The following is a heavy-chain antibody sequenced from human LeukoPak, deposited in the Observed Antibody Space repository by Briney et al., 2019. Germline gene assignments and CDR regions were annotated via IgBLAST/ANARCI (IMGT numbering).Heavy chain of an antibody. Sequence: SETLSLTCAVYGGSFSGYYWSWIRQPPGKGLEWIGEINHSGSTNYNPSLKSRVTISVDTSKNQFSLKLSSVTAADTAVYYCANPARDFADSGAITWWGQGTLVTVSS. D-gene: IGHD4-17*01. V-gene: IGHV4-34*01. J-gene: IGHJ4*02. CDR2: INHSGST. CDR3: ANPARDFADSGAITW. CDR1: GGSFSGYY.